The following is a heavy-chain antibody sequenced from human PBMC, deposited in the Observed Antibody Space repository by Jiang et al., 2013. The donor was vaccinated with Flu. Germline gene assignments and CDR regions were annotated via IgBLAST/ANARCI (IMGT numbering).Heavy chain of an antibody. Sequence: LLKPSETLSLTCTVSGGSISYYYWSWIRQPPGKGLEWIGAVYYSGSTSYNPSLKTRVTMSVDTSKNQFSLKLSSVTATDTALYYCARPRIGGAFDIWGQGTMVIVSS. CDR3: ARPRIGGAFDI. CDR1: GGSISYYY. D-gene: IGHD3-16*01. J-gene: IGHJ3*02. V-gene: IGHV4-59*01. CDR2: VYYSGST.